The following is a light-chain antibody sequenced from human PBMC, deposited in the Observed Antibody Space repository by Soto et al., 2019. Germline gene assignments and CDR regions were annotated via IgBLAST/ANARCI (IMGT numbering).Light chain of an antibody. V-gene: IGLV2-14*01. CDR3: SSYTSTTHVV. CDR1: SSDVGSYNF. Sequence: QSALTQPASVSGSPGQSINISCAGTSSDVGSYNFVSWYQQHPGKAPKLIIYEVRNRPSGVSNRFSGSKSGNTASLTISGLQAEDEADYYCSSYTSTTHVVFGGGTKLTVL. CDR2: EVR. J-gene: IGLJ2*01.